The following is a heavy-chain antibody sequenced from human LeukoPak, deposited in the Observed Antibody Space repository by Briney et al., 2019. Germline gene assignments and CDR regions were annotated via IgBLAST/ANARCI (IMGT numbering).Heavy chain of an antibody. V-gene: IGHV4-39*07. D-gene: IGHD3-22*01. CDR3: VRDPGAYYDSSGYLNWFDP. CDR2: MHHSGST. CDR1: GGSITTRSYY. J-gene: IGHJ5*02. Sequence: PSETLSLTCTVSGGSITTRSYYWGWIRQPPGKGLEWIGSMHHSGSTYYNPSLKSRVTTSVDTSKNQFSLKLSSVTAADTAVYYCVRDPGAYYDSSGYLNWFDPWGQGTLVTVSS.